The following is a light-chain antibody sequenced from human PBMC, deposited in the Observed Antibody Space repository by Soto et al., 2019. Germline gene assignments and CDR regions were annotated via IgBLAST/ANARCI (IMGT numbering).Light chain of an antibody. J-gene: IGKJ1*01. Sequence: DIQMTQSPSTLSASLGERVTISCRANQSINYLLAWCPQNPGKAPKLLIYDASTLESGVPSRFRGSGSGTEFTLTISSLQPDDFATYYCQHYNSYSGAFGQGTKVDIK. CDR3: QHYNSYSGA. CDR1: QSINYL. CDR2: DAS. V-gene: IGKV1-5*01.